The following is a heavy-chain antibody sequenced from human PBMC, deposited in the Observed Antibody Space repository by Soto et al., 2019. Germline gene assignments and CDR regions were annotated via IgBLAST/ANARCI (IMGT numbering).Heavy chain of an antibody. Sequence: HPGGSLRLSCADAGFTFSSYAMHWVSQAPGKGLEWVAVISYDGSNKYYADSVKGRFTISRDNSKNTLYLQMNSLRAEDTAVYYCARSVVAGRQGYYGMDVWGQGTTVTVSS. CDR2: ISYDGSNK. CDR1: GFTFSSYA. J-gene: IGHJ6*02. D-gene: IGHD6-19*01. V-gene: IGHV3-30-3*01. CDR3: ARSVVAGRQGYYGMDV.